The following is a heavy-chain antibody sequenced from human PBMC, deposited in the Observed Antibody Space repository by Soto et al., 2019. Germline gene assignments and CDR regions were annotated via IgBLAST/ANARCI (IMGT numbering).Heavy chain of an antibody. J-gene: IGHJ4*02. D-gene: IGHD4-17*01. CDR3: VSEDGDFYYFDY. Sequence: PSETLSLTCTVSGGSISSYYWSWIRQPPGKGLEWIGYIYYSGSTNYNPSLKSRVTISVDTSKNQFSLKLSSVTAADTAVYYCVSEDGDFYYFDYWGQGTLVTVSS. V-gene: IGHV4-59*01. CDR2: IYYSGST. CDR1: GGSISSYY.